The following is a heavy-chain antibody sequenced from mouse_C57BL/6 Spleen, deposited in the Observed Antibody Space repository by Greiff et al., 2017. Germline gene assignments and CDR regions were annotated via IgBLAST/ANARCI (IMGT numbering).Heavy chain of an antibody. CDR2: ISDGGSYT. Sequence: EVQRVESGGGLVKPGGSLKLSCAASGFTFSSYAMSWVRQTPEKRLEWVATISDGGSYTYYPDNVKGRFTISRDNAKNNLYLQMSHLKSEDTAMYYCARERERGFDYWGQGTTLTVSS. CDR1: GFTFSSYA. V-gene: IGHV5-4*01. CDR3: ARERERGFDY. J-gene: IGHJ2*01.